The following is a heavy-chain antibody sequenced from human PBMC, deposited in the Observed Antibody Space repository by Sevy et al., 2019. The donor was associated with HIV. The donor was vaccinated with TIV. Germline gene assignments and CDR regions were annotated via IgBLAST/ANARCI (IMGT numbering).Heavy chain of an antibody. J-gene: IGHJ3*01. D-gene: IGHD6-13*01. CDR1: GGSISSGGYS. V-gene: IGHV4-30-2*01. Sequence: SETLSLTCAVSGGSISSGGYSWSWIRQPPGKGLEWIGYIFHSGATYYIPSLQSRVTISVDLSKNQFSLNLSSVTAADTAVYYCARGRVGDTSSWYGAFDVWGQGTMVTV. CDR3: ARGRVGDTSSWYGAFDV. CDR2: IFHSGAT.